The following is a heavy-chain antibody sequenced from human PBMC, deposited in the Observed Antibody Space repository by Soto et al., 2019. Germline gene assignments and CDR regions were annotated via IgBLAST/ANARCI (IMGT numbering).Heavy chain of an antibody. CDR3: ARHPLWFGELSTVDY. V-gene: IGHV4-39*01. CDR2: IYYSGST. Sequence: PSETLSLTCTVSGGSISSSSYYWGWIRQPPGKGLEWIGSIYYSGSTYYNPSLKSRVTISVDTSKNQFSLKLSSVTAADTAVYYCARHPLWFGELSTVDYWGQGTLVTVSS. J-gene: IGHJ4*02. D-gene: IGHD3-10*01. CDR1: GGSISSSSYY.